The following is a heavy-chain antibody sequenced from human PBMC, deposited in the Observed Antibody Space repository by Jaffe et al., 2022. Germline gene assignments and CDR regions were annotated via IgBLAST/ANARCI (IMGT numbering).Heavy chain of an antibody. CDR2: ISWDGGST. D-gene: IGHD2-21*02. CDR1: GFTFDDYA. CDR3: AKARRHKDGWVVTAGAEALGAFDI. V-gene: IGHV3-43D*04. Sequence: EVQLVESGGVVVQPGGSLRLSCAASGFTFDDYAMHWVRQAPGKGLEWVSLISWDGGSTYYADSVKGRFTISRDNSKNSLYLQMNSLRAEDTALYYCAKARRHKDGWVVTAGAEALGAFDIWGQGTMVTVSS. J-gene: IGHJ3*02.